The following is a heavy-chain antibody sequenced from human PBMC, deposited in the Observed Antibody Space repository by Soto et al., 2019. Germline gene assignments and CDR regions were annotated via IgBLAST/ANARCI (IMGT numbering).Heavy chain of an antibody. Sequence: QVQLVESGGGVVQPGRSLRLSCAASGFTFSSYGMHWVRQAPGKGLEWVAVISYDGSNKYYADSVKGRFTISSDNSKNTLYLQMNSLRAEDTAVYYCAKDVVTTVVTQTGRDLWGRGTLVTVSS. CDR2: ISYDGSNK. V-gene: IGHV3-30*18. J-gene: IGHJ2*01. CDR1: GFTFSSYG. D-gene: IGHD4-17*01. CDR3: AKDVVTTVVTQTGRDL.